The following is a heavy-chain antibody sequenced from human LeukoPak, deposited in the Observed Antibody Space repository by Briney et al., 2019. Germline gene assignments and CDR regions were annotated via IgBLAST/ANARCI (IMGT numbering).Heavy chain of an antibody. CDR1: GFPFSNYW. CDR2: IGNSGSPI. CDR3: TRGAYASSLDY. J-gene: IGHJ4*02. D-gene: IGHD2-2*01. Sequence: GGSLRLSCAASGFPFSNYWMNWVHQAPGKGLEWISFIGNSGSPIGYADSVKGRFTISRDNAKNSLYLQMNSLRAEDTAVYYCTRGAYASSLDYWGPGTLVNASS. V-gene: IGHV3-48*04.